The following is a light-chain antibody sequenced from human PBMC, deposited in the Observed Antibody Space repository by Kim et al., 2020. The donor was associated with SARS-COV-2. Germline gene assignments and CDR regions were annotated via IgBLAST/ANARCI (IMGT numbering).Light chain of an antibody. V-gene: IGLV3-27*01. CDR2: KDS. Sequence: VSPGQTARIASSGDVLAKKYAAWLQQKPGQAPVRVIYKDSERPSGIPERFSGSSSGTTVTLTISGAQVEDEADYYCYSAADNNRVFGGGTQLIVL. J-gene: IGLJ3*02. CDR1: VLAKKY. CDR3: YSAADNNRV.